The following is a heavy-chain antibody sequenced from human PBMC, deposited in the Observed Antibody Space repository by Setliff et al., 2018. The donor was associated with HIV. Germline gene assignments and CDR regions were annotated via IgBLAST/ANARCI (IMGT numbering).Heavy chain of an antibody. J-gene: IGHJ3*02. CDR3: ARGPYYYDSSGSVDAFDI. D-gene: IGHD3-22*01. CDR1: GGSISSGGYS. Sequence: SETLSLTCVVSGGSISSGGYSWSWIRQPPGKGLEWIGYIYHSGSTYYNPSLKSRVTISVDRSKNQFSLKLSSVTAADTAVYYCARGPYYYDSSGSVDAFDIWGQGTMVTVSS. V-gene: IGHV4-30-2*01. CDR2: IYHSGST.